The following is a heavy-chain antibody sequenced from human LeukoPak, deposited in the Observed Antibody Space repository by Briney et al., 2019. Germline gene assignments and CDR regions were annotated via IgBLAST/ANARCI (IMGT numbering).Heavy chain of an antibody. J-gene: IGHJ4*02. CDR1: GFTFSSYA. D-gene: IGHD2-2*02. CDR3: ARGRCSSTSCYTPPDY. V-gene: IGHV3-64*01. Sequence: PGGSLRLSCAASGFTFSSYAMHWVRQAPGTGLEYVSAISSNGGSTYYANSVKGRFTISRDNSKNTLCLQMGSLRAEDMAVYYCARGRCSSTSCYTPPDYWGQGTLVTASS. CDR2: ISSNGGST.